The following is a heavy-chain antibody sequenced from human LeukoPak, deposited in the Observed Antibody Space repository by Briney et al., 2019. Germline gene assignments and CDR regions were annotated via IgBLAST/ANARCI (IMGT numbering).Heavy chain of an antibody. J-gene: IGHJ4*02. V-gene: IGHV1-2*02. Sequence: GASVEVSCKASGYTFTGYYMHWVRQAPGQGLEWMGWINPNSGGTNYAQKFQGRVTMTRDTSISTAYMELSRLRSDDTAVYHCARDLPTTVTTDTYWGQGTLVTVSS. D-gene: IGHD4-17*01. CDR3: ARDLPTTVTTDTY. CDR1: GYTFTGYY. CDR2: INPNSGGT.